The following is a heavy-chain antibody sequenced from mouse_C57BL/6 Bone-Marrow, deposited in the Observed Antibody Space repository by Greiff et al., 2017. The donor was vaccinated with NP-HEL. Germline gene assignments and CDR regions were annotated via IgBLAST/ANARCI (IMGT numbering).Heavy chain of an antibody. V-gene: IGHV1-26*01. CDR3: ARSPYGSSYGWYFDV. J-gene: IGHJ1*03. CDR2: INPNNGGT. D-gene: IGHD1-1*01. Sequence: VQLQQSGPELVKPGASVKISCKASGYTFTDYYMNWVKQSHGKSLEWIGDINPNNGGTSYNQKFKGKATLTVDKSSSTAYMELRSLTSEDSAVYYCARSPYGSSYGWYFDVWGTGTTVTVSS. CDR1: GYTFTDYY.